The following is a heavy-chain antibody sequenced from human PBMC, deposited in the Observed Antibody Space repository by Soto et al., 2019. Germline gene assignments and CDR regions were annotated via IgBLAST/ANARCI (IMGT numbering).Heavy chain of an antibody. CDR1: GGAFSNHA. D-gene: IGHD2-21*02. CDR2: IIPMFPTA. V-gene: IGHV1-69*13. CDR3: ARDDATYCGGDCYRYFYYGMDV. Sequence: SVKVSCKASGGAFSNHAISWVRQAPGQGLEWVGGIIPMFPTADYAQRFQGRVTITADDSTTTVYMELSGLRSEDTAMYYCARDDATYCGGDCYRYFYYGMDVWGQGTTVTVSS. J-gene: IGHJ6*02.